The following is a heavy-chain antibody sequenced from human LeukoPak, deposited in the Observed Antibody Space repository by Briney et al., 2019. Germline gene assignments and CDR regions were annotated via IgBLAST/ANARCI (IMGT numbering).Heavy chain of an antibody. V-gene: IGHV3-23*01. J-gene: IGHJ4*02. CDR2: IYGSGGST. D-gene: IGHD5-24*01. CDR3: AKDHPTTGGLQGYFDY. Sequence: GGSLRLSCAASGFTFSSHGMTWVRQARGKGLEWVAGIYGSGGSTYYADSVKGRFTISRDNSKNTLYLQMTSLRVEDTAVYFCAKDHPTTGGLQGYFDYWGQGTLVTVSS. CDR1: GFTFSSHG.